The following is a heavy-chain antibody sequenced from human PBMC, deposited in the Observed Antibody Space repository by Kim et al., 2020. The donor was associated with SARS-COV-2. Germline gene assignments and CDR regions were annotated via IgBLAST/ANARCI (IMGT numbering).Heavy chain of an antibody. V-gene: IGHV1-2*06. J-gene: IGHJ3*02. CDR1: GYTFTGYY. CDR2: INPNSGGT. Sequence: ASVKVSCKASGYTFTGYYMHWVRQAPGQGLEWMGRINPNSGGTNYAQKFQGRVTMTRDTSISTAYMELSRLRSDDTAVYYCARDPRSIAARPRAAFDIWGQGTMVTVSS. CDR3: ARDPRSIAARPRAAFDI. D-gene: IGHD6-6*01.